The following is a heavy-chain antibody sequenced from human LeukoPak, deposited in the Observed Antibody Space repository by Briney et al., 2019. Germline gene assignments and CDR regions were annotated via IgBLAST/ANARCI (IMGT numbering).Heavy chain of an antibody. CDR3: ARATDCGGDCYFVDY. CDR1: GGSISSGDYY. V-gene: IGHV4-61*08. Sequence: SQTLSLTCTVSGGSISSGDYYWSWIRQPPGKGLEWIGYIYYSGSTNYNPSLKSRVTISVDTSKNQFSLKLSSVTAADTAVYYCARATDCGGDCYFVDYWGQGTLVTVSS. J-gene: IGHJ4*02. D-gene: IGHD2-21*01. CDR2: IYYSGST.